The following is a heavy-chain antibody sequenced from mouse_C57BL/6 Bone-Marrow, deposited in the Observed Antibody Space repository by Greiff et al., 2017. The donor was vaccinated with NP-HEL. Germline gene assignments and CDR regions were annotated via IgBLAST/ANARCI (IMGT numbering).Heavy chain of an antibody. CDR3: ARYYDYDGQYVDY. J-gene: IGHJ2*01. CDR2: IRNKANGYTT. V-gene: IGHV7-3*01. CDR1: GFTFTDYY. Sequence: EVQGVESGGGLVQPGGSLSLSCAASGFTFTDYYMSWVRQPPGKALEWLGFIRNKANGYTTEYSASVKGRFTISRDNSQSILYLQMNALRAEDSSTYYCARYYDYDGQYVDYWGQGTTLTVSS. D-gene: IGHD2-4*01.